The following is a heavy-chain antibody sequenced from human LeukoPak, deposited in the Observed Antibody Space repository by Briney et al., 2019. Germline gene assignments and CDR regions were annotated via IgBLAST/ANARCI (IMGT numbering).Heavy chain of an antibody. CDR2: IKPDGSEK. V-gene: IGHV3-7*01. D-gene: IGHD2-15*01. Sequence: GGSLRLSCAASGFTFSDYWMSWVRQAPGKGLEWVANIKPDGSEKYYVDSVKGRFTISRDNAHNSLYLQMNNLSAEDTALYYCARAITFSCTRWANDFWGQGALVTVSS. CDR3: ARAITFSCTRWANDF. J-gene: IGHJ4*02. CDR1: GFTFSDYW.